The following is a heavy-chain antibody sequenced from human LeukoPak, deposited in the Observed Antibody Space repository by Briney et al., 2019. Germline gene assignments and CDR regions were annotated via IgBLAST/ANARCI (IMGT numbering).Heavy chain of an antibody. J-gene: IGHJ4*02. CDR1: GFTFSSYS. CDR2: ISSSSSTI. Sequence: PVGSLRLSCAASGFTFSSYSTNWVRQAPGKGLEWVSYISSSSSTIYYADSVKGRFTISRHNAKNSLYLQMNSLRAEDTAVYYCATQIVGALDYWGQGTLVTVSS. V-gene: IGHV3-48*01. D-gene: IGHD1-26*01. CDR3: ATQIVGALDY.